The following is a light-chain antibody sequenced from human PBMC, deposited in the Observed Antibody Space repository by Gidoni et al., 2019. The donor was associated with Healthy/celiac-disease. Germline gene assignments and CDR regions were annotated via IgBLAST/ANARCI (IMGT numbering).Light chain of an antibody. Sequence: EIVLTQSPATLSLSPGARATLSCSASQRVSSYLAWYQQKPGQAPRLLIYDASNRATGIPARFSGSGSGTDFTLTISSLEPEDFAVYYCQQRSNWPSYTFGQGTKLEIE. CDR3: QQRSNWPSYT. CDR2: DAS. CDR1: QRVSSY. V-gene: IGKV3-11*01. J-gene: IGKJ2*01.